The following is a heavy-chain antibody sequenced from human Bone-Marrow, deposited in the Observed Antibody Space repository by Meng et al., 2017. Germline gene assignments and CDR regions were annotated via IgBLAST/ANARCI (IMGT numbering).Heavy chain of an antibody. D-gene: IGHD2/OR15-2a*01. J-gene: IGHJ6*02. Sequence: SVKVSCKASGGTFSSYTISWVRQAPGQGLEWMGRIIPILGRANYAQKFQGRVTITADKSTSTAYMELSSLRSEDTAVYYCARAPLGGFYRYYYYGMDVWGQGTTVTVSS. CDR1: GGTFSSYT. CDR2: IIPILGRA. V-gene: IGHV1-69*08. CDR3: ARAPLGGFYRYYYYGMDV.